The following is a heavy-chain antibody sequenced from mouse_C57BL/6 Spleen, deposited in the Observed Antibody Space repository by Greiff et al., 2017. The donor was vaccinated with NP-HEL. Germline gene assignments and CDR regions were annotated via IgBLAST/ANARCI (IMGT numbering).Heavy chain of an antibody. CDR1: GYTFTSYW. CDR3: AREAMGNYDYAMDY. Sequence: QVQLQQPGAELVKPGASVKLSCKASGYTFTSYWMHWVKQRPGRGLEWIGRIDPNSGGTKYNEKFKSKATLTVDKPSSTAYMQLSSLTSEDSAGYHCAREAMGNYDYAMDYWGQGTSVTVSS. V-gene: IGHV1-72*01. D-gene: IGHD2-1*01. J-gene: IGHJ4*01. CDR2: IDPNSGGT.